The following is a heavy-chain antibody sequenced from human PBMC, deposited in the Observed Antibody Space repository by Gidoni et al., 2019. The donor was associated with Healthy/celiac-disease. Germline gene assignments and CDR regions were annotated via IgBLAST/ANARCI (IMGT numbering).Heavy chain of an antibody. Sequence: EVQLVESGGGLVQPGGSLRLSCAASGLTFSSDGIRWVRQDPGKGLEWVANIKQDGSEKYYVDSVKGRFTISRDNAKNSLYLQMNSLRAEDTAVYYCARGPKIVVVVAATPTYYYYGMDVWGQGTTVTVSS. CDR1: GLTFSSDG. V-gene: IGHV3-7*01. CDR3: ARGPKIVVVVAATPTYYYYGMDV. CDR2: IKQDGSEK. D-gene: IGHD2-15*01. J-gene: IGHJ6*02.